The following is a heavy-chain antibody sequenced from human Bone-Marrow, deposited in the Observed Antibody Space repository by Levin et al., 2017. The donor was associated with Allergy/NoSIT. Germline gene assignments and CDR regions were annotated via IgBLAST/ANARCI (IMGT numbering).Heavy chain of an antibody. Sequence: GESLKISCAASGFTFSSYAMSWVRQAPGKGLEWVSAISGSGGSTYYADSVKGRFTISRDNSKNTLYLQMNSLRAEDTAVYYCAKDKIWVTSGFDPWGQGTLVTVSS. CDR3: AKDKIWVTSGFDP. D-gene: IGHD4-17*01. CDR2: ISGSGGST. V-gene: IGHV3-23*01. CDR1: GFTFSSYA. J-gene: IGHJ5*02.